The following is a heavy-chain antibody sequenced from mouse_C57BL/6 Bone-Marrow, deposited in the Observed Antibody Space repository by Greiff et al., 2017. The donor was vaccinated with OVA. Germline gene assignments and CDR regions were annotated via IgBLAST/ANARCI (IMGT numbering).Heavy chain of an antibody. D-gene: IGHD1-1*01. V-gene: IGHV1-7*01. CDR2: INPSSGYT. Sequence: VQLQQSGAELAKPGASVKLSCKASGYTFTSYWMHWVKQRPGQGLEWIGYINPSSGYTKYNQKFKDKATLTADKSSSTDYMQLSSLTYEDSAVYYCARTTVVAHWYFDVWGTGTTVTVSA. J-gene: IGHJ1*03. CDR3: ARTTVVAHWYFDV. CDR1: GYTFTSYW.